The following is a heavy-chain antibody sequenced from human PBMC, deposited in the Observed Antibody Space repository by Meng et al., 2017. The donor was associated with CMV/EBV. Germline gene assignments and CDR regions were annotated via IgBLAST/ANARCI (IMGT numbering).Heavy chain of an antibody. Sequence: ESLRLSCTVSGGSISSYYWSWIRQPPGKGLEWIGYIYYSGSTNYNPSLKSRVTISVDTSKNQFSLKLSSVTTADTAVYYCARDVGGDYRNDYYYYYGMDVWGQGTTVTVSS. CDR1: GGSISSYY. CDR2: IYYSGST. CDR3: ARDVGGDYRNDYYYYYGMDV. V-gene: IGHV4-59*01. D-gene: IGHD4-17*01. J-gene: IGHJ6*02.